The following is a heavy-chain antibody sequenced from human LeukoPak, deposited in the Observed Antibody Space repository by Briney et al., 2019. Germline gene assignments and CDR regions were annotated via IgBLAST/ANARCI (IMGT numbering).Heavy chain of an antibody. CDR1: GYTFTGYY. J-gene: IGHJ3*02. V-gene: IGHV1-2*02. D-gene: IGHD3-10*01. CDR3: AREGNYYGSGSYPPLGAFDI. CDR2: INPNSGGT. Sequence: ASVKVSCKASGYTFTGYYMHWVRQAPGQGLEWMGWINPNSGGTNYAQKFQGGVTMTRDTSISTAYMELSRLRSDDTAVYYCAREGNYYGSGSYPPLGAFDIWGQGTMVTVSS.